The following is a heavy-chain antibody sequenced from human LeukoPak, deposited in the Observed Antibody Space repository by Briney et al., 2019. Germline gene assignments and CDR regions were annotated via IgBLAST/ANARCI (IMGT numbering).Heavy chain of an antibody. Sequence: GGSLRLSCAASGFTFNTYAMSWVREAPGKGLEWVSAISGSGGTTYYADSVKGRFTISRDNSKNTLYLQMNSLRAEDTAVYYCAKYSRPPSIDYWGQGTLVTVSS. J-gene: IGHJ4*02. V-gene: IGHV3-23*01. CDR3: AKYSRPPSIDY. CDR1: GFTFNTYA. CDR2: ISGSGGTT. D-gene: IGHD6-13*01.